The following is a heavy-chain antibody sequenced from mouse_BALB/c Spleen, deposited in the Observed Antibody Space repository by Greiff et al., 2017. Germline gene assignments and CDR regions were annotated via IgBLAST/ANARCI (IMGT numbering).Heavy chain of an antibody. CDR3: ARLSYGNYDYFDY. D-gene: IGHD2-1*01. CDR2: ILPGSGST. J-gene: IGHJ2*01. CDR1: GYTFSSYW. Sequence: LQESGAELMKPGASVKISCKATGYTFSSYWIEWVKQRPGHGLEWIGEILPGSGSTNYNEKFKGKATFTADTSSNTAYMQLSSLTSEDSAVYYCARLSYGNYDYFDYWGQGTTLTVSS. V-gene: IGHV1-9*01.